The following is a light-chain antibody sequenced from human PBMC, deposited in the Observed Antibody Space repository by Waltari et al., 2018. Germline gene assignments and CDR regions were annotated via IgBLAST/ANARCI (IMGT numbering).Light chain of an antibody. CDR2: GAF. V-gene: IGKV3-20*01. CDR1: QSVSNNQ. CDR3: QQYGSSPLT. J-gene: IGKJ5*01. Sequence: EIVLTQSPGTLFLSPGESATLSCRASQSVSNNQLAWYQQSPGQAPGLVIYGAFARATAIPSRFSGTGSGTDFTLTISRLEPEDFAMYYCQQYGSSPLTFGQGTRLEIK.